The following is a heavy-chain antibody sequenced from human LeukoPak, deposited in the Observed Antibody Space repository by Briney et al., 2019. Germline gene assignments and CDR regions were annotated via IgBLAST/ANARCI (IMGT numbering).Heavy chain of an antibody. CDR3: ATNVVGASGF. J-gene: IGHJ4*02. CDR2: INNDGSST. Sequence: GGSLRLSCAASGFTVSKYWMDWVRQAPGKGLVWVSRINNDGSSTSYADSVKGRFTISRDNAKNILYLQMNSLRAEDTAVYYCATNVVGASGFWGLGTLVTVCS. V-gene: IGHV3-74*01. D-gene: IGHD1-26*01. CDR1: GFTVSKYW.